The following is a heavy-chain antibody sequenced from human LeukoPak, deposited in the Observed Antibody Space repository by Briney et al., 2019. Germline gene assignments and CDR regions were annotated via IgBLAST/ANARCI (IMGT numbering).Heavy chain of an antibody. Sequence: PGGSLRLSCAASGFTFSTYSMNWVRQAPGEGLEWVSYISSGSTIYYADSVRGRFTISRDNAKNSLYLQMNSLRAEDTAIYYCARHNSPAWFDPWGQGTLVTVSS. CDR3: ARHNSPAWFDP. D-gene: IGHD1-14*01. V-gene: IGHV3-48*04. CDR2: ISSGSTI. J-gene: IGHJ5*02. CDR1: GFTFSTYS.